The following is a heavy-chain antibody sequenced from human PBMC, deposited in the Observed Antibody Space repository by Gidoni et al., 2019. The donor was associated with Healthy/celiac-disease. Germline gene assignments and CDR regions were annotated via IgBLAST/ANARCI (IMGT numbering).Heavy chain of an antibody. CDR1: GGSFSGYY. V-gene: IGHV4-34*01. CDR2: INHSGST. CDR3: ASVEYSSSYYFDY. D-gene: IGHD6-6*01. J-gene: IGHJ4*02. Sequence: QVQLQQWGAGLLKPSETLSLTCAVYGGSFSGYYWSWIRQPPGKGLEWIGEINHSGSTNYNPSLKSRVTISVDTSKNQFSLKLSSVTAADTAVYYCASVEYSSSYYFDYWGQGTLVTVSS.